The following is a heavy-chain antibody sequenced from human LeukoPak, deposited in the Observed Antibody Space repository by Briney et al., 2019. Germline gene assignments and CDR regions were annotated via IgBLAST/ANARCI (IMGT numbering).Heavy chain of an antibody. CDR1: GFTFDDYA. J-gene: IGHJ4*02. CDR3: AKDTESIAAAGLDY. CDR2: ISWNSGSI. D-gene: IGHD6-13*01. Sequence: GGSLRLSCAASGFTFDDYAMHWVRQAPGKGLEWVSGISWNSGSIGYADSVKGRFTISRDNAKNSLYLQMNSLRAEDTALYYCAKDTESIAAAGLDYWGQGILVTVSS. V-gene: IGHV3-9*01.